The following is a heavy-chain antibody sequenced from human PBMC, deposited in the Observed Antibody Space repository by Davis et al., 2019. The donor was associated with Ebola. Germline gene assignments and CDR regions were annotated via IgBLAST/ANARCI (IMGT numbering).Heavy chain of an antibody. CDR3: AKDRRKITPDYFDY. D-gene: IGHD2-15*01. V-gene: IGHV3-74*01. Sequence: GESLKISCAASGFTFTTYHMHWVRQVPGKGLVWVSHLNNDGSTTSYADSVKGRFTISRDNAKNTVYLQMNSLRAEDTAIYYCAKDRRKITPDYFDYWGQGTLVTVSS. CDR2: LNNDGSTT. CDR1: GFTFTTYH. J-gene: IGHJ4*02.